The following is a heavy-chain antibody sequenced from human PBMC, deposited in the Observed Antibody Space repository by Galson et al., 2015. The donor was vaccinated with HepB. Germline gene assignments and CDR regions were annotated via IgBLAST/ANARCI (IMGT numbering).Heavy chain of an antibody. CDR2: ISHSTLYT. D-gene: IGHD4-17*01. V-gene: IGHV3-11*06. Sequence: SLRLSCAASGFTFSDYYMSWIRQAPGKGLEWLSYISHSTLYTNYAASVKGRFTISRDNAKNSLFLQINSLRAEDTAVYYCARVADADYGDHTHFDFWGQGVLVTVSS. J-gene: IGHJ4*02. CDR1: GFTFSDYY. CDR3: ARVADADYGDHTHFDF.